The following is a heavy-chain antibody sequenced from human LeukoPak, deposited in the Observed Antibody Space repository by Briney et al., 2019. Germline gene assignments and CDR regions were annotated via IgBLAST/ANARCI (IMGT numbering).Heavy chain of an antibody. V-gene: IGHV3-15*01. CDR2: IKTKTDGGTT. D-gene: IGHD6-13*01. Sequence: GGSLRLPCAASGFIFSIASMSWVRQAPGKGLEWVAQIKTKTDGGTTDHAAPVKGRFTISRDDSQNTLYLQMSSLKTEDTAVYYCTTHRGYSSSPTFDYWGQGTLVTVSS. CDR1: GFIFSIAS. J-gene: IGHJ4*02. CDR3: TTHRGYSSSPTFDY.